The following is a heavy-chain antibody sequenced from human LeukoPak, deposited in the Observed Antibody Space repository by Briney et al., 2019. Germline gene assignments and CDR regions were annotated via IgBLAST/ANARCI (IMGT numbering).Heavy chain of an antibody. J-gene: IGHJ4*02. Sequence: PGGSLRLSCAASGFTFSSYGMHWVRQAPGKGLEWVAVIWYDGSNKYYADFVKGRFTISRDNSKNTLYLQMNSLRAEDTAVYYCAREDYGDYYFDYWGQGTLVTVSS. D-gene: IGHD4-17*01. CDR3: AREDYGDYYFDY. CDR1: GFTFSSYG. V-gene: IGHV3-33*01. CDR2: IWYDGSNK.